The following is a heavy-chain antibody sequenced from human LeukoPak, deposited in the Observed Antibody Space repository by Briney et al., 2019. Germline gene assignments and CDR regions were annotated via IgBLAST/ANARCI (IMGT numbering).Heavy chain of an antibody. CDR1: GFTFSGAW. CDR3: TTDLPNLTVAAPDY. CDR2: IKSKTDGGTT. D-gene: IGHD6-19*01. J-gene: IGHJ4*02. Sequence: GGSLRLSCAASGFTFSGAWMSWVRQAPGKGLEWVGRIKSKTDGGTTDYAAPVKGRFTISRDDSKNTLYLQMNSLKTEDTAVYYCTTDLPNLTVAAPDYWGQGTLVTVSS. V-gene: IGHV3-15*01.